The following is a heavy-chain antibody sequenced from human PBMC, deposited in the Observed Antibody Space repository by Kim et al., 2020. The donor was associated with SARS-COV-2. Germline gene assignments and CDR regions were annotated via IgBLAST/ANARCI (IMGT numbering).Heavy chain of an antibody. D-gene: IGHD5-12*01. V-gene: IGHV3-48*03. J-gene: IGHJ6*02. CDR3: AREVAITPSYGMDV. Sequence: ADSVKGRFTISRDTAKNSLYLQMNSLRAEDTAFYYCAREVAITPSYGMDVWGQGTTVTVSS.